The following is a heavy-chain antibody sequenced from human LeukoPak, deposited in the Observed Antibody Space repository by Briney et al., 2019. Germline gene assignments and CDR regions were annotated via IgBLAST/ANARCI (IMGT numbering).Heavy chain of an antibody. D-gene: IGHD1-26*01. Sequence: GGSLRLSCAASGFTVSSNYMSWVRQAPGKGLEWVSVIYSGGSTYYADSVKGRFTISRDNSKNTLYLQMDSLRAEDTAVYYCARYSGSYYYFDYWGQGTLVTVSS. CDR2: IYSGGST. CDR1: GFTVSSNY. V-gene: IGHV3-66*01. J-gene: IGHJ4*02. CDR3: ARYSGSYYYFDY.